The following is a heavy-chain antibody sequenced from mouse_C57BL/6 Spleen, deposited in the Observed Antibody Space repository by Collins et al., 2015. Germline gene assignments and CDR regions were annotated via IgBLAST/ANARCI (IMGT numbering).Heavy chain of an antibody. D-gene: IGHD2-3*01. CDR2: INSDGSAI. CDR1: GFTSSGFW. J-gene: IGHJ1*01. Sequence: EVQLLETGGGLVQPGGSRGLSCEGSGFTSSGFWMSWVRQTPGKTLEWIGDINSDGSAINYAPSIKDRFTIFRDNDKSTLYLQMSNVRSEDTATYFCMRYDGYYWYFDVWGAGTTVTVSS. V-gene: IGHV11-2*02. CDR3: MRYDGYYWYFDV.